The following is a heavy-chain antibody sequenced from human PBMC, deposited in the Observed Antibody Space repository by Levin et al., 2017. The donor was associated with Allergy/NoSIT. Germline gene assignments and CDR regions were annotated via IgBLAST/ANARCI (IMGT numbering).Heavy chain of an antibody. CDR1: GYTFTSYD. CDR2: MNPNSGNT. Sequence: ASVKVSCKASGYTFTSYDINWVRQATGQGLEWMGWMNPNSGNTGYAQKFQGRVTMTRNTSISTAYMELSSLRSEDTAVYYCARGSSSSGRCYYYMDVWGKGTTVTVSS. J-gene: IGHJ6*03. CDR3: ARGSSSSGRCYYYMDV. V-gene: IGHV1-8*01. D-gene: IGHD6-6*01.